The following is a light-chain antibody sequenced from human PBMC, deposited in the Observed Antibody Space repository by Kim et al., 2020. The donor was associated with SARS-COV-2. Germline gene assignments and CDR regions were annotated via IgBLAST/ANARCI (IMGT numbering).Light chain of an antibody. V-gene: IGLV2-14*03. Sequence: GQSITISCTGTSSDVGGYNYVSWYQQHPGKAPKLMIYDVSNRPSGVYNRFSGSKSGNTASLTISGLQAEDEADYYCSSYTSSSTRVFGTGTKVTVL. CDR2: DVS. CDR3: SSYTSSSTRV. CDR1: SSDVGGYNY. J-gene: IGLJ1*01.